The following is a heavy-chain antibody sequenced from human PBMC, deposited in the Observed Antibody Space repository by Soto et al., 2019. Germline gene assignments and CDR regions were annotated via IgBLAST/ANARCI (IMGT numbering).Heavy chain of an antibody. Sequence: LGESLKISCKGSGYIFTTYWIAWVRQMPGKGLEWMGIIFPADSDTRYSPSFQGQVTISADKSISTAYLQWSSLKASDTAMYYCARHPPEPYYYDSSGYPLDYWGQGTLVTVSS. CDR1: GYIFTTYW. CDR2: IFPADSDT. CDR3: ARHPPEPYYYDSSGYPLDY. V-gene: IGHV5-51*01. J-gene: IGHJ4*02. D-gene: IGHD3-22*01.